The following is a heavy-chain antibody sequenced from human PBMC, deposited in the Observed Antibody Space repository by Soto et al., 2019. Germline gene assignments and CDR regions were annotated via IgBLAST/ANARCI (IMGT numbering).Heavy chain of an antibody. CDR2: ISYDGSNK. J-gene: IGHJ4*02. CDR1: GFTFSSYA. Sequence: QVRLVESGGGVVQPGRSLRLSCAASGFTFSSYAMHWVRQAPGKGLEWVAVISYDGSNKYYADSVKGRFTISRDNSKNTLYLQMNSLRAEDTAVYYCARGAFGLGYFDYWGQGTLVTVSS. D-gene: IGHD3-16*01. V-gene: IGHV3-30-3*01. CDR3: ARGAFGLGYFDY.